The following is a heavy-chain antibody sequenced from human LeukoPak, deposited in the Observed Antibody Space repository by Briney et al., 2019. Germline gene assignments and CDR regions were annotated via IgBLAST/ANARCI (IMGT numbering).Heavy chain of an antibody. CDR1: GFTFSNFA. J-gene: IGHJ4*02. D-gene: IGHD3-16*01. Sequence: PGGSLRLSCAASGFTFSNFAMSWVRQAPGKGLEWVSVISDSGVATYYADSVKGRFTIPRDNSKNTLYLQVHSLRAEDTAVYYCAKDFGGGYFDYWGQGTLVTVSS. CDR3: AKDFGGGYFDY. V-gene: IGHV3-23*01. CDR2: ISDSGVAT.